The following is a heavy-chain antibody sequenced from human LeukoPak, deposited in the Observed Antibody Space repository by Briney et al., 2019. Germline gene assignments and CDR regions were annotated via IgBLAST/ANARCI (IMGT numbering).Heavy chain of an antibody. CDR1: GFTFTKYW. Sequence: PGDSLRLSCAASGFTFTKYWMTWVRQAPGKGLEWVGNIKQDGSDKNYMDSVKGRFTISRDNTKNSVYLQMSSLRAEDTAVYYCARTVYQLLYGYYFDYWGQGTLVTVSS. D-gene: IGHD2-2*02. V-gene: IGHV3-7*01. CDR2: IKQDGSDK. CDR3: ARTVYQLLYGYYFDY. J-gene: IGHJ4*02.